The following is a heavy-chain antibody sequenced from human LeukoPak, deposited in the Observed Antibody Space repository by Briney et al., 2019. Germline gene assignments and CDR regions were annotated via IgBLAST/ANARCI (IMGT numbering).Heavy chain of an antibody. J-gene: IGHJ4*02. CDR3: AKDSISRYYYDSSGYSDY. CDR1: GFMFSSYA. CDR2: ISGSDGST. Sequence: PGGSLRLSCAASGFMFSSYAMSWVRQAPGKGLEWVSGISGSDGSTYYADSVKGRFTISRDNSKNTLYLQMDSLRAEDTAVYYCAKDSISRYYYDSSGYSDYWGQRNLVTVSS. V-gene: IGHV3-23*01. D-gene: IGHD3-22*01.